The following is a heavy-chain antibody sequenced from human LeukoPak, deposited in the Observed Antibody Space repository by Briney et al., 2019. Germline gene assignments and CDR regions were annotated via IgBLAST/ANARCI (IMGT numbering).Heavy chain of an antibody. CDR1: GFTFSSYS. CDR2: ISSSSSYI. D-gene: IGHD3-10*01. J-gene: IGHJ5*02. Sequence: SGGSLRLSCAASGFTFSSYSMNWVRQAPGKGLEWVSSISSSSSYIYYADSVKGRFTISRDNAKNSLYLQMNSLRDEDTAVYYCARVLRVQGVNRFDPWGQGTLVTVSS. CDR3: ARVLRVQGVNRFDP. V-gene: IGHV3-21*01.